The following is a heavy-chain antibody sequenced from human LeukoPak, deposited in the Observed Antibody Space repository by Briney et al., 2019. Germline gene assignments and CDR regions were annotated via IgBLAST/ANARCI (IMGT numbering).Heavy chain of an antibody. CDR2: IKPNSGGT. Sequence: ASVKVSCKASGYTFTGYYMHWVRQAPGQGLEWMGRIKPNSGGTNYAQEFQGRVTMTRDTSISTAYMELSRLRSDDTAVYYCARDLRFGGAYWGQGTLVTVSS. J-gene: IGHJ4*02. CDR1: GYTFTGYY. D-gene: IGHD3-10*01. V-gene: IGHV1-2*06. CDR3: ARDLRFGGAY.